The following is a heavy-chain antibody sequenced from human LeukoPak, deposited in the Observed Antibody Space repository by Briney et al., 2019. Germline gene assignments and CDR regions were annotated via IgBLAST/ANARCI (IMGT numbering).Heavy chain of an antibody. V-gene: IGHV3-30-3*01. CDR3: ARDSEGRYYGSGSYYTFDY. J-gene: IGHJ4*02. Sequence: QAGGSLRLSCAASGFTFSTYSMHWVRQAPGKGPEWVAVISYDGSEKYFADSVKGRFTISRDNSKNTLYLQMNSLRDEDTAVYYCARDSEGRYYGSGSYYTFDYWGQGILVTVSS. D-gene: IGHD3-10*01. CDR2: ISYDGSEK. CDR1: GFTFSTYS.